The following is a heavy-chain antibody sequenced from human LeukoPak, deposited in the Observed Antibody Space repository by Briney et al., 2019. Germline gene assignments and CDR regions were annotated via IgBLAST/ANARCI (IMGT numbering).Heavy chain of an antibody. V-gene: IGHV4-59*01. CDR3: ARDYGDYPWDWFDP. Sequence: PSETLSPTCTVSGGSISSYYWSWIRQPPGKGLEWIGYIYYSGSTNYNPSLKSRVTISVDTSKNQFSLKLSSVTAADTAVYYCARDYGDYPWDWFDPWGQGTLVTVSS. J-gene: IGHJ5*02. CDR2: IYYSGST. CDR1: GGSISSYY. D-gene: IGHD4-17*01.